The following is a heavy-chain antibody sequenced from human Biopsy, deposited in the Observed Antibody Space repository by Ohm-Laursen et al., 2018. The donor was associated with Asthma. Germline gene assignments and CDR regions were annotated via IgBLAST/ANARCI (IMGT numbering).Heavy chain of an antibody. CDR2: LIPVLGTP. V-gene: IGHV1-69*01. Sequence: GSSVKVSCKASGDSFSNYAISWVRQAPGQGLEWMGGLIPVLGTPDHAQMFEGRVTITADESTSTAYMELSSLSSEDTAVYYCARGYSGSDRIVYYYSGLEVWGQGTTGTVSS. D-gene: IGHD5-12*01. CDR1: GDSFSNYA. J-gene: IGHJ6*02. CDR3: ARGYSGSDRIVYYYSGLEV.